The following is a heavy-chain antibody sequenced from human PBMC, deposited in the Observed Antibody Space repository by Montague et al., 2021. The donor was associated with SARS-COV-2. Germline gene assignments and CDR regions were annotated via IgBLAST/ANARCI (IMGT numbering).Heavy chain of an antibody. CDR2: IKDNGFT. V-gene: IGHV4-34*01. J-gene: IGHJ2*01. CDR1: GGSFSSYY. CDR3: ARGRRIAARPSEGYFDL. D-gene: IGHD6-6*01. Sequence: SETLSLTCVVYGGSFSSYYWSWIRQPAGKGLEWIGEIKDNGFTSXNPSLKSRVTISVDTSKNQFSLKLSSVTAADTAVYYCARGRRIAARPSEGYFDLWGHGTLVTVSS.